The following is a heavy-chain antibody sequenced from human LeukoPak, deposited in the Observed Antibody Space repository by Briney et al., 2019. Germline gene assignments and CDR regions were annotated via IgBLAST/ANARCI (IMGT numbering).Heavy chain of an antibody. CDR1: GFTFSSSW. J-gene: IGHJ4*02. V-gene: IGHV3-74*03. D-gene: IGHD3-9*01. Sequence: PGVSLRLSCAASGFTFSSSWIHWVRQTPGKGLVWVSRMNSDGSITTYADSVKGRFTISRDNAKNMAFLQMNSLRAEDTAVYYCVRALNGEDDYWGQGALVIVSS. CDR2: MNSDGSIT. CDR3: VRALNGEDDY.